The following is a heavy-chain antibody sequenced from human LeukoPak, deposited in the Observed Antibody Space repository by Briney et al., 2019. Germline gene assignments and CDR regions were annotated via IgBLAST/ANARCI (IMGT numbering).Heavy chain of an antibody. J-gene: IGHJ6*02. CDR1: GFTFSSYS. V-gene: IGHV3-21*01. D-gene: IGHD2-2*01. Sequence: NPGGSLRLSCAASGFTFSSYSMNWVRQAPGKGLEWVSSISSSSSYIYYADSVEGRFTISRDNAKNSLYLQMNSLRAEDTAVYYCARGLYCSSTSCYDYYYYYGMDVWGQGTTVTVSS. CDR2: ISSSSSYI. CDR3: ARGLYCSSTSCYDYYYYYGMDV.